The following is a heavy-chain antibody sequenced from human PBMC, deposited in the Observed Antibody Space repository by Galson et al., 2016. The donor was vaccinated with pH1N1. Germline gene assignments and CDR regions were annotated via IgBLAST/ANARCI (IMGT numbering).Heavy chain of an antibody. CDR3: ARIGDGYPMRGQVPFDF. Sequence: SVKVSCKASGFTFTGYFVHWVRQAPGQGLEWMGRINPSNGDTDYAQKFQGRVTMTGDTSISTAHMELSRLRSDDTAVYFCARIGDGYPMRGQVPFDFWGQGTLVTVSS. CDR1: GFTFTGYF. V-gene: IGHV1-2*06. D-gene: IGHD5-24*01. J-gene: IGHJ4*02. CDR2: INPSNGDT.